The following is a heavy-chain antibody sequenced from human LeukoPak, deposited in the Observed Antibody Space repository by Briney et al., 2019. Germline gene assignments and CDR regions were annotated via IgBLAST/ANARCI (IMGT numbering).Heavy chain of an antibody. V-gene: IGHV4-59*01. Sequence: SETLSLTCTVSGGSISSYYWSWIRQPPGKGLEWIGYIYYSGSTNYNPSLKSRVTISVDSSKNQFSLKLSSVTAADTAVYYCARGRWLQLGAFHIWGQGTMVTVSS. J-gene: IGHJ3*02. D-gene: IGHD5-24*01. CDR2: IYYSGST. CDR3: ARGRWLQLGAFHI. CDR1: GGSISSYY.